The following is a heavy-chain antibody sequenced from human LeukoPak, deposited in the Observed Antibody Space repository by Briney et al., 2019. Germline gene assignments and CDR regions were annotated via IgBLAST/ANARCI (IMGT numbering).Heavy chain of an antibody. CDR1: GFTFSSYE. CDR2: ISSSGSTI. CDR3: ARDSNGMDV. V-gene: IGHV3-48*03. J-gene: IGHJ6*04. Sequence: GGSLRLSRAASGFTFSSYEMNWVRQAPGKGLEWVSYISSSGSTIYYADSVKGRFTISRDNAKNSLYLQMNSLRAEDTAVYYCARDSNGMDVWGKGTTVTVSS.